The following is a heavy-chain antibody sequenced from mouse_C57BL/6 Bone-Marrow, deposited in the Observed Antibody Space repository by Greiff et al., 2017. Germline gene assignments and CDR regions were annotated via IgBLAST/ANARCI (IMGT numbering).Heavy chain of an antibody. CDR1: GFNIKDDY. V-gene: IGHV14-4*01. Sequence: VQLQQSGAELVRPGASVKLSCTASGFNIKDDYMHWVKQRPEQGLEWIGWIDPENGDTEYASKFQGKATITADTSSNTAYLQLRSLTSEDTAVDYCTTTYDYEDGFAYWGQGTLVTVSA. D-gene: IGHD2-4*01. CDR3: TTTYDYEDGFAY. J-gene: IGHJ3*01. CDR2: IDPENGDT.